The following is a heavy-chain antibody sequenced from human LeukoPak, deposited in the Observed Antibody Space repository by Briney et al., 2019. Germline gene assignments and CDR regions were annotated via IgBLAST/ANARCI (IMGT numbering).Heavy chain of an antibody. Sequence: GGSLRLSCAASGFTFSDYYMSWIRQAPGKGLEWVSYISSSGSTIYNADSVKGRLTISRDNAKNSLFLQMNSLRAEDTAVYYCARDSSGWYYFDYWGQGTLVTVSS. CDR2: ISSSGSTI. V-gene: IGHV3-11*04. CDR3: ARDSSGWYYFDY. D-gene: IGHD6-19*01. J-gene: IGHJ4*02. CDR1: GFTFSDYY.